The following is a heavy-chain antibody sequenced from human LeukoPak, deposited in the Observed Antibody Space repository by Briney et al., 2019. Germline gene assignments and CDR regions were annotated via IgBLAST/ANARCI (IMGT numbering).Heavy chain of an antibody. Sequence: GGSLRPSCAASGFTFSSYVMGWVRQAQGKGLEWVSAISENGGAADYADSVRGRFTISRDNSQNTLYQQMNSLRAEDTAVYYCAKRTGVTELHFDHWGQGTLVTVSS. CDR3: AKRTGVTELHFDH. V-gene: IGHV3-23*01. CDR1: GFTFSSYV. D-gene: IGHD1-7*01. CDR2: ISENGGAA. J-gene: IGHJ4*02.